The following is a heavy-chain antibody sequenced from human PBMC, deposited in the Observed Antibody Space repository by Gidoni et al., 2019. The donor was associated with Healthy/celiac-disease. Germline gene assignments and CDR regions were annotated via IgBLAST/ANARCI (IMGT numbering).Heavy chain of an antibody. V-gene: IGHV4-34*01. CDR2: INHSGST. CDR3: ARESYSGYAGY. Sequence: QVLLQQWGAVLLYPSETLSLTCAAYGGSFSGYYCSWIRQPPGKGLEWIGEINHSGSTNYNPSLKSRVTRSVDTSKNQFSLKLSSVTAADTAVYYCARESYSGYAGYWGQGTLVTVSS. J-gene: IGHJ4*02. D-gene: IGHD5-12*01. CDR1: GGSFSGYY.